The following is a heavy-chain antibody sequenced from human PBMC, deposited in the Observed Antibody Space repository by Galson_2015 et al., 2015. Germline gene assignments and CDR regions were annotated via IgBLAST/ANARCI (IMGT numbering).Heavy chain of an antibody. V-gene: IGHV1-18*04. CDR1: GYTFTSYG. CDR3: ARDYYDILTDTSPQAYGMDV. J-gene: IGHJ6*02. D-gene: IGHD3-9*01. Sequence: SVKVSCKASGYTFTSYGISWVRQAPGQGLEWMGWISAYNGNTNYAQKLQGRVTMTTDTSTSTAYMELRSLRSDDTAVYYCARDYYDILTDTSPQAYGMDVWGQGTTVTVSS. CDR2: ISAYNGNT.